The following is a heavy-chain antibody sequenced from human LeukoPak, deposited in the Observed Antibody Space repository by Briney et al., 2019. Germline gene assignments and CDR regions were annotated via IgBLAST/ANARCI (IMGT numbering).Heavy chain of an antibody. D-gene: IGHD1-26*01. Sequence: PGGSLRLSCAASGFTFSSYAMHWVRQAPGKGLEWVAVISYDGSNKYYADSVKGRFTISRDNSKNPLYLQMNSLRAEDTAVYYCAREGGATFFDYWGQGTLVTVSS. CDR1: GFTFSSYA. J-gene: IGHJ4*02. CDR2: ISYDGSNK. CDR3: AREGGATFFDY. V-gene: IGHV3-30-3*01.